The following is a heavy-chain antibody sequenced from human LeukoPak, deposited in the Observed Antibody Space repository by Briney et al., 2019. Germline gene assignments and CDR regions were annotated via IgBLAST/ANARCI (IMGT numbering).Heavy chain of an antibody. CDR2: IYHSGST. Sequence: SETLSLTCAVSGGSISSGSYSWSWIRQPPGKGLEWIGYIYHSGSTYYNPSLKSRVTISVDRSKNQFSLKLSSVTAAGTAVYYCARVYCSSTSCYYFDYWGQGTLVTVSS. V-gene: IGHV4-30-2*01. CDR1: GGSISSGSYS. D-gene: IGHD2-2*01. J-gene: IGHJ4*02. CDR3: ARVYCSSTSCYYFDY.